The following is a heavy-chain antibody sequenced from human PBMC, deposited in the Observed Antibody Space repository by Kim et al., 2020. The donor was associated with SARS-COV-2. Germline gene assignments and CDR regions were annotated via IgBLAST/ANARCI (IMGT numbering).Heavy chain of an antibody. V-gene: IGHV3-23*01. CDR2: ISGSGGST. D-gene: IGHD6-19*01. CDR1: GFTFSSYA. Sequence: GGSLRLSCAASGFTFSSYAMSWVRQAPGKGLEWVSAISGSGGSTYYADSVKGRFTISRDNSKNTLDLQMNSLRAEDTAVYYCAKAQLAVLYYFDYWGQGTLVTVSS. J-gene: IGHJ4*02. CDR3: AKAQLAVLYYFDY.